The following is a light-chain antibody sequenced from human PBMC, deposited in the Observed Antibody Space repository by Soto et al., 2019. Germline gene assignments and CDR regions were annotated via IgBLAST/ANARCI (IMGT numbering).Light chain of an antibody. CDR3: QSYDSSLSVV. CDR2: DNT. CDR1: SSNIGSGYD. Sequence: QSVLTQPPSVSGAPGQRVTISCTGSSSNIGSGYDVHWYQQLPGTAPKLLIYDNTNRPSGVPDRFSGSKSGTSASLAITGLQAEDEADCYCQSYDSSLSVVFGGGTQLTVL. J-gene: IGLJ2*01. V-gene: IGLV1-40*01.